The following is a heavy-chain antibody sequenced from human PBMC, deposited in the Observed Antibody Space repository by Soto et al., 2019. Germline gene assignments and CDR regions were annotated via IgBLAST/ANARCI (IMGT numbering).Heavy chain of an antibody. J-gene: IGHJ6*02. V-gene: IGHV4-34*02. CDR3: ARYEYGNSLYGVDA. CDR1: GESFSGYY. CDR2: VDHRGST. D-gene: IGHD1-7*01. Sequence: QVHLQQRGAGLLKPSETLSLNCVVSGESFSGYYWSWIRQTPGMGLEWIGEVDHRGSTTYNPSLKKRASISIDSSKNLFSLELTSVTAADTALYFCARYEYGNSLYGVDAWGQGTRVTVSS.